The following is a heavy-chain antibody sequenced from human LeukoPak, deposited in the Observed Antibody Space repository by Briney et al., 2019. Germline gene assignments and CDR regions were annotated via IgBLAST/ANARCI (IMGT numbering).Heavy chain of an antibody. D-gene: IGHD6-6*01. CDR3: ARGGEYSSSWVRYYFDY. CDR1: GFTVSSNY. Sequence: VGSLRLSCAASGFTVSSNYMSGVRQAPGKGLEWVSVIYSGGSTYYADSVKGRFTISRHNSKNTMYLQMNSLRAEDTAVYYCARGGEYSSSWVRYYFDYWGQGTLVTVSS. CDR2: IYSGGST. J-gene: IGHJ4*02. V-gene: IGHV3-53*04.